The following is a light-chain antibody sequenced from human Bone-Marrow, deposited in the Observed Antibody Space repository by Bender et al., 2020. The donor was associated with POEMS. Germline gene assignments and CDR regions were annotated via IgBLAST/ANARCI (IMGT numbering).Light chain of an antibody. CDR3: QTWAFGSGYV. CDR1: NLGNKY. J-gene: IGLJ1*01. CDR2: QDK. Sequence: SHELTQPPSVSVSPGQTASITCSGDNLGNKYVCWYQQKPGQSPVLVIYQDKKRPSAIPARFSGSQSGNTATLTISGTQTMDEADYYCQTWAFGSGYVFGSGTKVTVL. V-gene: IGLV3-1*01.